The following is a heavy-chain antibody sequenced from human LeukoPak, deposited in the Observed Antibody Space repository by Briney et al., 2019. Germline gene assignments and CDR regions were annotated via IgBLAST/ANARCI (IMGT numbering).Heavy chain of an antibody. CDR2: IYHSGSA. V-gene: IGHV4-4*02. CDR1: GGSISSSNW. CDR3: ARVSSGSYYFDY. D-gene: IGHD1-26*01. J-gene: IGHJ4*02. Sequence: PSETLSLTCAVPGGSISSSNWWSWVRQPPGKGLEWIGEIYHSGSANYNPSLKSRVTISVDTSKDQFSLKLTSVTAADTAVYYCARVSSGSYYFDYWGQGTLVTVSS.